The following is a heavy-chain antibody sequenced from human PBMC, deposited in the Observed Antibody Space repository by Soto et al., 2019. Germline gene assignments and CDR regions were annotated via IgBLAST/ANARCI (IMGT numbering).Heavy chain of an antibody. CDR3: ALGIGVDFDY. CDR1: GGSISSYY. CDR2: IYYSGST. Sequence: QVQLQESGPGLVKPSETLSLTCTVSGGSISSYYWRWIRQPPGKGLEWIGYIYYSGSTNYIPSLRSRVTTSVDTSRNQFSLKLSSVTAADTGVYYCALGIGVDFDYWGQGTVVTVSS. D-gene: IGHD3-16*01. V-gene: IGHV4-59*01. J-gene: IGHJ4*02.